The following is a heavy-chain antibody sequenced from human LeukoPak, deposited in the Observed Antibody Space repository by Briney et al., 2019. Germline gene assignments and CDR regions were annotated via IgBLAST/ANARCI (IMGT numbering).Heavy chain of an antibody. CDR3: ASHYDFWSGVTPA. Sequence: GGSLRLSCAASGFTFSSYSMNWVRQAPGKGLEWVSSISSSSSYIYYADSVKGRFTISRDNAKNSLYLQMNSLRAEDTAVYYCASHYDFWSGVTPAWGQGTLVTVSS. CDR1: GFTFSSYS. CDR2: ISSSSSYI. V-gene: IGHV3-21*01. D-gene: IGHD3-3*01. J-gene: IGHJ5*02.